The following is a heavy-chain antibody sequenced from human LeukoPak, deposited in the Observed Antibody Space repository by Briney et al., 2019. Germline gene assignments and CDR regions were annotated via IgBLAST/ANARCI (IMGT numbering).Heavy chain of an antibody. V-gene: IGHV4-59*01. CDR3: ARGGYYDSRYAFDI. CDR1: GGSISSYY. D-gene: IGHD3-22*01. CDR2: IYYSGST. J-gene: IGHJ3*02. Sequence: SETLSLTCTVSGGSISSYYWSWIRQPPGKGLEWIGYIYYSGSTNYNPSLKSRVTISVDTSKNQFSLKLSSVTAAGTAVYYCARGGYYDSRYAFDIWGQGTMVTVSS.